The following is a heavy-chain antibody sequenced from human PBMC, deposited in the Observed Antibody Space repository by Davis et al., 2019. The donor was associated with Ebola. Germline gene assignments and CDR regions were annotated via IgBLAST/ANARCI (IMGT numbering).Heavy chain of an antibody. Sequence: LSLTCAASGISFSNYGMFWVRQAPGKVMEWVAVISPDGSDKNYADSGKGRFTISRDNSKNTQYLQMNSLRAEDTALYFCARDFGLAAAGTAFDNWGQGARVTVSS. CDR3: ARDFGLAAAGTAFDN. D-gene: IGHD6-13*01. V-gene: IGHV3-30*03. CDR2: ISPDGSDK. J-gene: IGHJ4*02. CDR1: GISFSNYG.